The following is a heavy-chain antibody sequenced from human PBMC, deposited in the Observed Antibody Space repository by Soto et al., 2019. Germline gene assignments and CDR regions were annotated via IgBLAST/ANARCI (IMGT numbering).Heavy chain of an antibody. V-gene: IGHV1-18*01. D-gene: IGHD3-3*01. CDR2: ISAYNGNT. J-gene: IGHJ6*02. Sequence: APVKVSCKASGYTFTSYGISWVRQAPGQGLEWMGWISAYNGNTNYAQKLQGRVTMTTDTSTSTAYMELRSLRSDDTAVYYCARDYDFWSGFQGQEHYYSYGMDVWGQGTTVTVSS. CDR1: GYTFTSYG. CDR3: ARDYDFWSGFQGQEHYYSYGMDV.